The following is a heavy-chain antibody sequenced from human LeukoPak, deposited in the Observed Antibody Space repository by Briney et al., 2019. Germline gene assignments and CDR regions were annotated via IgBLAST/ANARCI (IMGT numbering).Heavy chain of an antibody. CDR1: GGSFSGYY. Sequence: PSEALSLTCAVYGGSFSGYYWSWIRQPPGKVLEWIGEINHSGSTNYNPSLKSRVTISVDTSKNQFSLKLNSVTAADTAVYYCARLHLVSSGWHPMADSWGQGTLVTVSS. CDR2: INHSGST. D-gene: IGHD6-19*01. J-gene: IGHJ4*02. V-gene: IGHV4-34*01. CDR3: ARLHLVSSGWHPMADS.